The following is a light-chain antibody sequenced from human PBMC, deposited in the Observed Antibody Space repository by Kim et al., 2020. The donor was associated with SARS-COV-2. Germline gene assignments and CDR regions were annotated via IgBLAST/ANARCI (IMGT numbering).Light chain of an antibody. CDR3: QAWDSGTAVV. CDR1: ELGDKY. Sequence: SPGQTARSPCSGDELGDKYVFWYQQKPGQSPLLVIYQDTKRPSGIPERFSASNSGNTATLTISGTQATDEADYYCQAWDSGTAVVFGGGTQLTVL. J-gene: IGLJ2*01. CDR2: QDT. V-gene: IGLV3-1*01.